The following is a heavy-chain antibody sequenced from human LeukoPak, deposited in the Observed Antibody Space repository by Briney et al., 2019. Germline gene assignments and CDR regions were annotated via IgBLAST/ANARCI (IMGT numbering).Heavy chain of an antibody. J-gene: IGHJ4*02. CDR2: ISYDGSNK. CDR3: ARGMRDWTKIDY. D-gene: IGHD1-1*01. Sequence: PGGSLRLSCAASGFTFSSYAMHWVRQAPGKGLEWVAVISYDGSNKYYADSVKGRFTISRDNSKNTLYLQMNSLRAEDTAVYYCARGMRDWTKIDYWGQGTLVTVSS. CDR1: GFTFSSYA. V-gene: IGHV3-30-3*01.